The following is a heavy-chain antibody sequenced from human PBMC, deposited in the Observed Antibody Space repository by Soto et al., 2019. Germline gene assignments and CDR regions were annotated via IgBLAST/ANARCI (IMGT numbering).Heavy chain of an antibody. CDR2: LSGDSSYI. Sequence: EEQVVESGGGLVKPGESLRLSCAASGFTFSSYSMNWVRQAPGKGLEWVASLSGDSSYIYYADSVKGRFTISRDNAKNSLYLQMNSLRAEDTAVYYCARVREILCRIGSVDVWGQGTTVTVSS. J-gene: IGHJ6*02. D-gene: IGHD2-2*01. V-gene: IGHV3-21*01. CDR1: GFTFSSYS. CDR3: ARVREILCRIGSVDV.